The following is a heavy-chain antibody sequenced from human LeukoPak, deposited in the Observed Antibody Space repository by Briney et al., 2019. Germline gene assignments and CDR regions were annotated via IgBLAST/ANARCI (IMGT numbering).Heavy chain of an antibody. J-gene: IGHJ4*02. CDR3: AIHVPYASYSSSSGGSFIDY. CDR1: GSTFSSYS. CDR2: ISGSGGST. D-gene: IGHD6-6*01. Sequence: GGSLRLSCAASGSTFSSYSMSWVRQAPGKGLEWVSAISGSGGSTYYADSVRGRFTVSRDNSKNTLYLQMNSLRAEDTAVYYCAIHVPYASYSSSSGGSFIDYWGQGTLVTVSS. V-gene: IGHV3-23*01.